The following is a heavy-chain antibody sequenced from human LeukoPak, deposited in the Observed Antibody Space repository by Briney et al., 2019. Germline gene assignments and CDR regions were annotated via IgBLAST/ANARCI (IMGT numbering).Heavy chain of an antibody. J-gene: IGHJ4*02. CDR2: VYYSGST. D-gene: IGHD1-26*01. CDR1: GGSINNYY. Sequence: SETLSLTCTVSGGSINNYYWTWIRQPPGKGLEWIGFVYYSGSTNYNPSLKSRVTISLDTSSNQLSLHLTSVTAADTATYYCSRESGPFCPFGYWGQGTLVIVSS. CDR3: SRESGPFCPFGY. V-gene: IGHV4-59*12.